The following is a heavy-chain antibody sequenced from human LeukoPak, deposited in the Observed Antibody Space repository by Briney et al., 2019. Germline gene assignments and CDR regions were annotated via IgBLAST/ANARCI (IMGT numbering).Heavy chain of an antibody. D-gene: IGHD3-22*01. J-gene: IGHJ4*02. CDR1: GFTFSSYG. V-gene: IGHV3-30*18. CDR3: ANAGVGYYDSSGYSDY. Sequence: PGRSLRLSCAASGFTFSSYGMHWVRQAPGKGLEWVAVISYDGSNKYYADSVKGRFTISRDNSKNTLYLQMNSLRAEDTAVYYCANAGVGYYDSSGYSDYWGQGTLVSVSS. CDR2: ISYDGSNK.